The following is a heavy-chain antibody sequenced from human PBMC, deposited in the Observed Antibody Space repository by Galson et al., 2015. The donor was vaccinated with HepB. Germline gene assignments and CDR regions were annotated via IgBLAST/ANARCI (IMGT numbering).Heavy chain of an antibody. CDR2: ISAYNGNT. CDR3: AREGSIAATYYYYYYMDV. Sequence: SGYTFTSYGISWVRQAPGQGLEWMGWISAYNGNTNYAQKLQGRVTMTTDTSTSTAYMELRGLRSDDTAVYYCAREGSIAATYYYYYYMDVWGKGTTVTVSS. V-gene: IGHV1-18*01. J-gene: IGHJ6*03. CDR1: GYTFTSYG. D-gene: IGHD6-6*01.